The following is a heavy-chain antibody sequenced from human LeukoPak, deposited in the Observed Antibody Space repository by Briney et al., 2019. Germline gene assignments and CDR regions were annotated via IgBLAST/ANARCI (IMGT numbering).Heavy chain of an antibody. CDR3: AKGCSGGSCYSELLLDY. J-gene: IGHJ4*02. CDR1: GFTFDDYA. V-gene: IGHV3-43*02. CDR2: ISGDGGST. Sequence: QPGGSLRLSCAASGFTFDDYAMHWLRQAPGKGLEWVSLISGDGGSTYYADCVKGRFTISRDNSRNSLYLQMNSLRTEDTALYYCAKGCSGGSCYSELLLDYWGQGTLVTVSS. D-gene: IGHD2-15*01.